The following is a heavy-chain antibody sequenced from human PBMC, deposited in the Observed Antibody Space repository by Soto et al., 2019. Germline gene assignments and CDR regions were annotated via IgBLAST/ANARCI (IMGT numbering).Heavy chain of an antibody. V-gene: IGHV3-48*04. D-gene: IGHD6-13*01. CDR3: ARIRMYYSSSGAAYSLAY. J-gene: IGHJ4*02. Sequence: GGSLRLSCAASGFTFSSYHMDWVRQAPGKGLEWVSYISSASSAIYYADSVKGRFTISRDTAKNSVDLQMNSLRADDTAVYYSARIRMYYSSSGAAYSLAYWGQGALVTVSS. CDR1: GFTFSSYH. CDR2: ISSASSAI.